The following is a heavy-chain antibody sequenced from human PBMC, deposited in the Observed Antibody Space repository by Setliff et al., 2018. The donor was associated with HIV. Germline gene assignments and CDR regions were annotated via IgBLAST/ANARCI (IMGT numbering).Heavy chain of an antibody. J-gene: IGHJ4*02. CDR2: ISYDGSNK. V-gene: IGHV3-30*04. CDR1: GFTFSSYA. D-gene: IGHD3-3*01. Sequence: SLKISCAASGFTFSSYAMHWVRQAPGKGLEWVAVISYDGSNKYYADSVKSRFTISRDNSKNTLYLQMNSLRAEDTAVYYCARGSFWSGYYFDYWGQGTLVTVSS. CDR3: ARGSFWSGYYFDY.